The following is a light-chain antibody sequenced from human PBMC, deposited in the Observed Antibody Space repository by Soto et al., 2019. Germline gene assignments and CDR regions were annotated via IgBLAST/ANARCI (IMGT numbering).Light chain of an antibody. CDR3: QQYGSSGT. CDR2: LGS. CDR1: ESLLHSNGYNY. Sequence: IVMTQSPLSLPVTPGEPASISCRSSESLLHSNGYNYLDWYLQKPGQSPQLLIYLGSNRATGIPDRFSGSGSGTDFTLTISRLEPEDFAVYYCQQYGSSGTFGQGTKVAIK. J-gene: IGKJ1*01. V-gene: IGKV2-28*01.